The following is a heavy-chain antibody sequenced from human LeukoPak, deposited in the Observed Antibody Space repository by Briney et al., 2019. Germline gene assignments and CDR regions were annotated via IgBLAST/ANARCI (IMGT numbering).Heavy chain of an antibody. J-gene: IGHJ4*02. CDR1: GFTFSSYT. V-gene: IGHV3-23*01. CDR2: ITTSDGNT. D-gene: IGHD7-27*01. CDR3: AKDGGLWVSAHWGDS. Sequence: GGSLRLSCAASGFTFSSYTMSWVRQAPGKGLEWVSTITTSDGNTYYADSVKGRFTVSRDNSKNTLFLQMNSLRAEDRAVYYCAKDGGLWVSAHWGDSWGRGTLVTVSS.